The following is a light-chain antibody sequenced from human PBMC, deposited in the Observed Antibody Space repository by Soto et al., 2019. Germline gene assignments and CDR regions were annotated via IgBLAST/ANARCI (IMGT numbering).Light chain of an antibody. J-gene: IGLJ1*01. CDR1: SSDVGSYNL. CDR3: FSYAGSSTYV. V-gene: IGLV2-23*01. Sequence: QSVLTQPASVSGSPGQSITISCAGTSSDVGSYNLVSWYQNHPGKAPKLMIYEGSKRPSGVSNRFSGSKSGNTASLTISGLQAADEADYFCFSYAGSSTYVFGTGTKVNRP. CDR2: EGS.